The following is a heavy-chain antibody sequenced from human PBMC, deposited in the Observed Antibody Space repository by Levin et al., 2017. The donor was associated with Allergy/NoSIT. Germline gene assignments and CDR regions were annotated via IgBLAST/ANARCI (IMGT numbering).Heavy chain of an antibody. CDR1: GGTFSTYA. D-gene: IGHD6-19*01. CDR3: ARERGVYNSGWSDY. CDR2: IIPIFGTA. V-gene: IGHV1-69*06. J-gene: IGHJ4*02. Sequence: GASVKVSCTASGGTFSTYAINWVRQAPGLGLEWMGGIIPIFGTANYAQKFQGRVTIIADKSTSTAYMELSSLRSEDTAVYYCARERGVYNSGWSDYWGQGTLVSVSS.